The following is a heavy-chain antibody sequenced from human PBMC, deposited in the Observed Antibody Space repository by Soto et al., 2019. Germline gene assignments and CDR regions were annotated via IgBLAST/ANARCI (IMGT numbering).Heavy chain of an antibody. D-gene: IGHD2-2*01. CDR2: IIPIFGTA. J-gene: IGHJ6*02. CDR3: ARDLMDCRSTSCYRDYYYYGMDV. V-gene: IGHV1-69*01. CDR1: GGTFSSYA. Sequence: QVQLVQSGAEVKKPGSSVKVSCKASGGTFSSYAISWVRQAPGQGLEWMGGIIPIFGTANYAQKFQGRVTITADESTSTAYMELSSLRSEDTAVYYCARDLMDCRSTSCYRDYYYYGMDVWGQGTTVTVSS.